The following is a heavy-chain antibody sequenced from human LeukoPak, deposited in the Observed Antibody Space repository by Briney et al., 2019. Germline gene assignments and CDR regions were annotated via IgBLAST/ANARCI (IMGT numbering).Heavy chain of an antibody. Sequence: PGRSLRLSCAASGFTFSSYGMHWVRQAPGKGLEEVAVIWYDGSIPYYADSVKGRFTISRDNSKNTLYLQMSSLRAEDTAVYYCAREGMSCSSTTCFSDYWGQGTLVTVSS. V-gene: IGHV3-33*01. J-gene: IGHJ4*02. CDR3: AREGMSCSSTTCFSDY. CDR2: IWYDGSIP. CDR1: GFTFSSYG. D-gene: IGHD2-2*01.